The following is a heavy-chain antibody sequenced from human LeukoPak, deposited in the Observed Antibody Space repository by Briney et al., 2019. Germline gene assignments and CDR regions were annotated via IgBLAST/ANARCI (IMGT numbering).Heavy chain of an antibody. CDR3: AKDRVREMTTLKTEYFQH. J-gene: IGHJ1*01. CDR1: GFTFSSYG. CDR2: IRYDGGNK. Sequence: PGGSLRLSCAASGFTFSSYGMHWVRQAPGKGLEWVTFIRYDGGNKYYADSVKGRFTISRDNSKNTLYLQMNSLRAEDTAVYYCAKDRVREMTTLKTEYFQHWGQGTLVTVSS. V-gene: IGHV3-30*02. D-gene: IGHD5-24*01.